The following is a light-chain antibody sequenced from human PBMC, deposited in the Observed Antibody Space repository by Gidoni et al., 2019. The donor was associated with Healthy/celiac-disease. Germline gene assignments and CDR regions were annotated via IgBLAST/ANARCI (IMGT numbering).Light chain of an antibody. CDR3: QQYGSSPRT. J-gene: IGKJ1*01. Sequence: IVFTQSPGTLSLSPGERATLSCRASQSVSSSYLAWYQQKPGQAPRLLIYGASSRATGIPDRFSGSGSGTDFTLTISRLEPEDFAVYYCQQYGSSPRTFXQXTKVEIK. V-gene: IGKV3-20*01. CDR1: QSVSSSY. CDR2: GAS.